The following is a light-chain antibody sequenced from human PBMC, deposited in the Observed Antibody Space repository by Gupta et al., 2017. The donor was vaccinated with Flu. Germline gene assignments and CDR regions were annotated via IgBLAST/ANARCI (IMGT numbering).Light chain of an antibody. J-gene: IGLJ1*01. CDR3: SSYAGSNNRYV. CDR1: SSDVGGYNY. CDR2: EVS. Sequence: QSPLPTPPSASGSPGQPVTIPCTGTSSDVGGYNYVSWYQQHPGKAPKLMIYEVSKRPSGVPDRFSGSKSGNTASLTVSGLQAEDEADYYCSSYAGSNNRYVFGTGTKVTVL. V-gene: IGLV2-8*01.